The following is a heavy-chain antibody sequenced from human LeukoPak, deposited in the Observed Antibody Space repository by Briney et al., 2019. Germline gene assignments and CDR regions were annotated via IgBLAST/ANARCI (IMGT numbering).Heavy chain of an antibody. J-gene: IGHJ4*02. CDR3: AIGFITGTVEDY. Sequence: SETLSLTCTVSGGSISSYYWSWIRQPAGKGLEWIGRIYTSGSTNYNPSLKSRVTMSVDTSKNQFSLKLSSVTAADTAVYHCAIGFITGTVEDYWGQGTLVTVSS. V-gene: IGHV4-4*07. CDR2: IYTSGST. CDR1: GGSISSYY. D-gene: IGHD1-20*01.